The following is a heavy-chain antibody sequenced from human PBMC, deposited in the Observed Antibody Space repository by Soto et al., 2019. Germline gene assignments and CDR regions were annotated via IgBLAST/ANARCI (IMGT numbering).Heavy chain of an antibody. CDR1: GAYVSSAGYS. V-gene: IGHV4-30-2*01. J-gene: IGHJ4*02. Sequence: PSETLSLTCSVSGAYVSSAGYSWSWIRQPPGKGLGWIGYGYQSGRTYGSVTTSYNPSLKSRVTISVDRSTNQFSLKLISVTAADTAVYFCAMRQSIVAAAGSFDYSGQARLLTASS. CDR3: AMRQSIVAAAGSFDY. CDR2: GYQSGRT. D-gene: IGHD5-12*01.